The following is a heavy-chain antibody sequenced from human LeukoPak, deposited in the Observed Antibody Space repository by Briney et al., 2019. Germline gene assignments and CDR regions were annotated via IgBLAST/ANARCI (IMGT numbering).Heavy chain of an antibody. CDR3: ARLRGSYYAFDI. CDR2: IYYSGST. V-gene: IGHV4-59*01. J-gene: IGHJ3*02. CDR1: GGSISSYY. D-gene: IGHD3-10*01. Sequence: SETLSLTCTVSGGSISSYYWSWIRQPPGKGLEWIGYIYYSGSTNYNPSLKSRVTISVDTSKNQFSLKLSSVTAADTAVYYCARLRGSYYAFDIWGQGTVVTVSS.